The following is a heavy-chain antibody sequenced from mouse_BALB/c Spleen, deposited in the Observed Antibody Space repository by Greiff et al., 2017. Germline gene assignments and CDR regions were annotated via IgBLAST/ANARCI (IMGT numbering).Heavy chain of an antibody. D-gene: IGHD1-1*01. CDR1: GFSLTGYG. V-gene: IGHV2-6-7*01. Sequence: VQLVESGPGLVAPSQSLSITCTVSGFSLTGYGVNWARQPPGKGLEWLGMIWGDGSTDYNSALKSRLSISKDNSKSQVFLKMNSRQTDDTARYYCARALYGSSYAMDYWGQGTSVTVSS. CDR2: IWGDGST. CDR3: ARALYGSSYAMDY. J-gene: IGHJ4*01.